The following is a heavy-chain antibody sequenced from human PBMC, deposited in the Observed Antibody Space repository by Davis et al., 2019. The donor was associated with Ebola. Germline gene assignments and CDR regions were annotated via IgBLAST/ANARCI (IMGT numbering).Heavy chain of an antibody. J-gene: IGHJ2*01. CDR3: ARDPALVVTGGGWHFDL. D-gene: IGHD2-21*02. CDR2: ISSSSKYI. V-gene: IGHV3-21*01. CDR1: GFTFSSNS. Sequence: GGSLRLSCAASGFTFSSNSMNWVRQAPGKGLEWVSFISSSSKYIYYTDSVKVRFTISRDNAKNSVYLEMNSLRAEDTAVYYCARDPALVVTGGGWHFDLWGRGTLVTVSS.